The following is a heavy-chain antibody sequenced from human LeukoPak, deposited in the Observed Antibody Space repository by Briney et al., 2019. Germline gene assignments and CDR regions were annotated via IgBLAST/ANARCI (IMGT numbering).Heavy chain of an antibody. CDR3: AKDYRRYCSSTSCQPFDY. CDR1: GFTFSSYG. J-gene: IGHJ4*02. V-gene: IGHV3-30*18. CDR2: ISYDGSSK. D-gene: IGHD2-2*01. Sequence: PGGSLRLSCAASGFTFSSYGMHWVRQAPGKGLEWVAVISYDGSSKYYADSVKGRFTISRDNSKNTLYLQMNSLRAEDTAVYYCAKDYRRYCSSTSCQPFDYWGQGTLVTVSS.